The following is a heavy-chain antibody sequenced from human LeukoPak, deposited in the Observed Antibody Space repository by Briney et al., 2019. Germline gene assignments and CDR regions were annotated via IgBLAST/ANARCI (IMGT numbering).Heavy chain of an antibody. CDR2: IWYDGSNK. CDR1: GFTFSSYG. V-gene: IGHV3-33*01. Sequence: GGSLRLSCAASGFTFSSYGMHWVRQAPGKGLEWAAVIWYDGSNKYYADSVKGRFTISRDNSKNTLYLQMNSLRAEDTAVYFCAGLTTVTPYYFDYWGQGTLVTVSS. D-gene: IGHD4-17*01. CDR3: AGLTTVTPYYFDY. J-gene: IGHJ4*02.